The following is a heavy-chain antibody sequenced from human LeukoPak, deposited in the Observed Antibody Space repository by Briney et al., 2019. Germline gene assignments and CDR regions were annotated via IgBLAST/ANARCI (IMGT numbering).Heavy chain of an antibody. CDR2: IIPIFGTA. CDR1: GGTFSSYA. D-gene: IGHD6-6*01. CDR3: ARDPIAARRGTFDY. Sequence: SVTVSCKASGGTFSSYAISWVRQAPGQGLEWMGGIIPIFGTANYAQKFQGRVTITADESTSTAYMELSSLRSEDTAVYYCARDPIAARRGTFDYWGQGTLVTVSS. J-gene: IGHJ4*02. V-gene: IGHV1-69*13.